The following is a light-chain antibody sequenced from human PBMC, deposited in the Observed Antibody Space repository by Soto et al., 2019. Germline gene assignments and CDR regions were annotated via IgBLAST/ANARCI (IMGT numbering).Light chain of an antibody. CDR1: QSVSRK. CDR3: QQYTNWPKT. V-gene: IGKV3D-15*01. J-gene: IGKJ1*01. Sequence: IVMTQYPATLSLSPGESATLACSASQSVSRKLVWYQQKPGQAPRLVIYGASTRATGIPERLSGSGSGKEFTLTLSSLQSEDFAVYYCQQYTNWPKTFGQVTKVDIK. CDR2: GAS.